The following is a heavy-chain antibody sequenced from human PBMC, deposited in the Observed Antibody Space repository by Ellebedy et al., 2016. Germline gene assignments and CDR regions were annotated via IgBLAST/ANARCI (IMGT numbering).Heavy chain of an antibody. J-gene: IGHJ3*02. D-gene: IGHD7-27*01. CDR2: IFYTGST. CDR3: ARDAWGRDAFDI. Sequence: GSLRLXXSVTGGSISGYYWSWIRQSPGKGMECIGYIFYTGSTMYNPSLKSRVTISVDTSKNQFSLTLSSVAAADTAVYYCARDAWGRDAFDIWGQGTVVIVSS. V-gene: IGHV4-59*12. CDR1: GGSISGYY.